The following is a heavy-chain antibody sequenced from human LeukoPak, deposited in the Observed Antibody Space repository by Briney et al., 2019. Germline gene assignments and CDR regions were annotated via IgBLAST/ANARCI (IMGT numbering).Heavy chain of an antibody. D-gene: IGHD5-24*01. CDR3: AKGPKLGDGFHCDY. J-gene: IGHJ4*02. Sequence: GGSLRLSCAASGFTFNNYALSWVRQAPGKGLEWVSGISGSGGDTYYADSVKGRFTISRDISMNTLYLQMNSLRVEDTAVYYCAKGPKLGDGFHCDYWGQGTLVTVSS. CDR2: ISGSGGDT. V-gene: IGHV3-23*01. CDR1: GFTFNNYA.